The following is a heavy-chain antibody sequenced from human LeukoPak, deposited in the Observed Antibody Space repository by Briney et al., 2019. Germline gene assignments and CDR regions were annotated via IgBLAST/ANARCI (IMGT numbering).Heavy chain of an antibody. CDR2: ISGSGGST. V-gene: IGHV3-23*01. CDR1: GFPFSSYA. CDR3: AKDRSSSWYGLFDY. J-gene: IGHJ4*02. Sequence: GSLRLSCAASGFPFSSYAMSWVRQAPGKGLEWVSAISGSGGSTYYADSVKGRFTISRDNSKNTLYLQMNSLRAEDTAVYYCAKDRSSSWYGLFDYWGQGALVTVSS. D-gene: IGHD6-13*01.